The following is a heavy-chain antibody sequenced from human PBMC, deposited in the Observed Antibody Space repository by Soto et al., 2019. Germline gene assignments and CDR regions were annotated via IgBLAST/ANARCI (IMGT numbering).Heavy chain of an antibody. CDR2: IYPGDSDT. CDR3: ARQLGGGCSSTSCYGGYYCYGMDV. V-gene: IGHV5-51*01. D-gene: IGHD2-2*01. Sequence: GESLKISCKGSGYSFTSYWIGWVRQMPGKGLEWMGIIYPGDSDTRYSPSFQGQVTISADKSISTAYLQWSSLKASDTAMYYCARQLGGGCSSTSCYGGYYCYGMDVWGQGTTVTVSS. CDR1: GYSFTSYW. J-gene: IGHJ6*02.